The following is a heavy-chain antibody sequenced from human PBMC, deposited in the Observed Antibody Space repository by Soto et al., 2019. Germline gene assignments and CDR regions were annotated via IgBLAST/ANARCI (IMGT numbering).Heavy chain of an antibody. Sequence: QVQLQESGPGLIKGSQTLTLTCTVSGGSISSCGYYWSWIRQHPGKGLEWIGYTYNSANTYQSRSLNSCVSIPADTSKNQFARNLSSVTAADTAMYYCARLSSSGWPIDSWGQGTLVTVSS. J-gene: IGHJ4*02. CDR1: GGSISSCGYY. CDR3: ARLSSSGWPIDS. D-gene: IGHD6-19*01. CDR2: TYNSANT. V-gene: IGHV4-31*03.